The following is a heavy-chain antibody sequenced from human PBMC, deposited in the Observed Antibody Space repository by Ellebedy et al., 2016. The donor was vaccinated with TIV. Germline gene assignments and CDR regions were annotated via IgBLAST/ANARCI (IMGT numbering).Heavy chain of an antibody. D-gene: IGHD6-13*01. Sequence: AASVKVSCKASGGTFSSYAISWVRQAPGQGLEWMGWVSGYNGNTQYAQKFQGRVTMTTETSTTTAYMELRSLRSDDTAVYYCARDPGSWLTDYWGQGTLVTVSS. J-gene: IGHJ4*02. CDR1: GGTFSSYA. CDR3: ARDPGSWLTDY. V-gene: IGHV1-18*01. CDR2: VSGYNGNT.